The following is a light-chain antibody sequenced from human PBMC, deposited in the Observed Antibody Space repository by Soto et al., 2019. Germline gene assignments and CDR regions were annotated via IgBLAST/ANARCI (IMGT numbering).Light chain of an antibody. CDR2: DVS. V-gene: IGLV2-14*03. CDR1: TSDIGANNY. Sequence: QSALTQPASVFGSPGQSITISCTGTTSDIGANNYVSWYQQHPGKAPKLMIYDVSNRPSGVSDRFSGSKSANMASLTISGLQDEDEADYYCSSYTISNIGVFGGGTKVTVL. CDR3: SSYTISNIGV. J-gene: IGLJ3*02.